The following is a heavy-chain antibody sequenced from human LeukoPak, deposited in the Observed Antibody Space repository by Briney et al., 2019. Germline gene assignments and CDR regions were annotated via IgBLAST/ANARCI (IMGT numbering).Heavy chain of an antibody. V-gene: IGHV3-23*01. CDR3: AKGLDYDSSGYYGVLVVSYYYYYMDV. CDR1: GFTFSSYA. D-gene: IGHD3-22*01. J-gene: IGHJ6*03. CDR2: ISGSGGST. Sequence: PGGSLRLSCAASGFTFSSYAMSWVRQAPGKGLEWVSAISGSGGSTYYADSVKGRFTISRDNSKNTLYLQMNSLRAEDTAVYYCAKGLDYDSSGYYGVLVVSYYYYYMDVWGKGTTVTVSS.